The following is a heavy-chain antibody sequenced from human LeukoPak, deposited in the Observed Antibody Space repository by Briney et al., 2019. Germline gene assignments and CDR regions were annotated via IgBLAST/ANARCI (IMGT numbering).Heavy chain of an antibody. Sequence: SETLSLTCTVSVGSISSYYWSWIRQPAGKGLEWIGRIYTSGSTNYNPSLKSRVTMSVDTSKNQFSLKLSSVTAADTAVYYCAREAVVVVAATRSPGYYYYYYMDVWGKGTTVTISS. CDR2: IYTSGST. CDR3: AREAVVVVAATRSPGYYYYYYMDV. CDR1: VGSISSYY. J-gene: IGHJ6*03. D-gene: IGHD2-15*01. V-gene: IGHV4-4*07.